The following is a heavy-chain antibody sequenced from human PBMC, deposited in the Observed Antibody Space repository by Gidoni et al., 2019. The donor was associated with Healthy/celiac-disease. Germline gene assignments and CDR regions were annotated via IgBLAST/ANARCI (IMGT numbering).Heavy chain of an antibody. Sequence: QVQLVQSGAEVKKPGAPAKVSCKASVYTFTGYHMHWVRQAPGQGLEWMGWINPNSSGTNYAQKLQGRVTMTRDTSNSTSYMELSRLRSDDTAVYYCARGLHCTNGVCYGGNCFDPWGQGTLVTVSS. D-gene: IGHD2-8*01. CDR1: VYTFTGYH. J-gene: IGHJ5*02. CDR2: INPNSSGT. CDR3: ARGLHCTNGVCYGGNCFDP. V-gene: IGHV1-2*02.